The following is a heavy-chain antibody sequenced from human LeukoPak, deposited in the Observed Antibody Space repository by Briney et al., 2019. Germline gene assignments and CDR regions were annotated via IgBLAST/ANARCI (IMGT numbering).Heavy chain of an antibody. J-gene: IGHJ2*01. CDR3: ARVDGYSLYWYFDL. CDR1: GGSFSGYY. D-gene: IGHD5-24*01. CDR2: IYHSGST. V-gene: IGHV4-34*01. Sequence: SETLSLTCAVYGGSFSGYYWSWIRQPPGKGLEWIGSIYHSGSTYYNPSLKSRVTISVDTSKNQFSLKLSSVTAADTAVYYCARVDGYSLYWYFDLWGRGTLVTVSS.